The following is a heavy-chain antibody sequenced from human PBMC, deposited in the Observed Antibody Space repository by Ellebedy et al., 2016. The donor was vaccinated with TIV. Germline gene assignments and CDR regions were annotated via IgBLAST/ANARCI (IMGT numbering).Heavy chain of an antibody. D-gene: IGHD2-8*02. CDR1: GFTFSDYV. Sequence: GESLKISCVASGFTFSDYVMALVRQLPGKRLEWVSAVSERDGRTFYADSVKGRFTISRDNSIDTLFLHMHSLRGEDTAVYYCTKRAENWRFFDSWGQGTLVTVAS. J-gene: IGHJ4*02. CDR3: TKRAENWRFFDS. CDR2: VSERDGRT. V-gene: IGHV3-23*01.